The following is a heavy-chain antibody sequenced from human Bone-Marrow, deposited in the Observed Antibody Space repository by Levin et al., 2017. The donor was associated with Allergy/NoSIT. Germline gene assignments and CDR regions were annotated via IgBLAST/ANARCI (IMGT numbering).Heavy chain of an antibody. J-gene: IGHJ4*01. CDR1: PFSFYD. CDR3: AKVGTKPAGTFDD. V-gene: IGHV3-23*01. CDR2: ITGSGGST. Sequence: PFSFYDMAWVRQAPGKGLEWVSFITGSGGSTSYAESVRGRFTIARDNSKNTVYLQMVSVRSDDTAVYYCAKVGTKPAGTFDDWGQGTLVTVSS. D-gene: IGHD2-2*01.